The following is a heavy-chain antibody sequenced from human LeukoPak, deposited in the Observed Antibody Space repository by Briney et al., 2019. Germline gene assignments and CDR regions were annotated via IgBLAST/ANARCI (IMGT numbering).Heavy chain of an antibody. CDR1: GFTFSSYW. Sequence: GGSLRLSCAASGFTFSSYWMHWVRQAPGKGLVWVSRVNSDGSSTTYADSVKGRFTISRDNAKNSLYLQMNSLRAEDTAVYYCAGTDIVVVPAAYQFDYWGQGTLVTVSS. CDR3: AGTDIVVVPAAYQFDY. D-gene: IGHD2-2*01. J-gene: IGHJ4*02. V-gene: IGHV3-74*01. CDR2: VNSDGSST.